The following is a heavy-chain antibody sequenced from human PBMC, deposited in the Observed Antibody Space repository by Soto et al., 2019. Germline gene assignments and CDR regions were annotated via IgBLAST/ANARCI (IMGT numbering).Heavy chain of an antibody. J-gene: IGHJ4*02. CDR2: VFYTGFT. CDR3: ASSQKGYNWNYFDH. Sequence: SETLSLTCAVSCGSISGSYYYWGWLRQSPGRGPEWIGSVFYTGFTSYNPSLESRVSVSVDTSKNQFSLKVSAVTAADTAVYYCASSQKGYNWNYFDHWGQGALVTVSS. D-gene: IGHD1-20*01. CDR1: CGSISGSYYY. V-gene: IGHV4-39*01.